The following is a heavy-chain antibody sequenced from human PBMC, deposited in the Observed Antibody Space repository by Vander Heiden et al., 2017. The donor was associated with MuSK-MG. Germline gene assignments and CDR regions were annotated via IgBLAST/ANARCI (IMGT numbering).Heavy chain of an antibody. CDR2: IYTSGST. Sequence: QVQLQESGPGLVKPSETLSLTCTVSGGSISRYYWSWIRQPARKGLESRGRIYTSGSTNYNPSLKGRVTMSVDTSKNQFSLKLNSVTAADTAVYYCARLITDVYYYYYMDVWGKGTTVTVSS. CDR3: ARLITDVYYYYYMDV. J-gene: IGHJ6*03. V-gene: IGHV4-4*07. CDR1: GGSISRYY. D-gene: IGHD3-22*01.